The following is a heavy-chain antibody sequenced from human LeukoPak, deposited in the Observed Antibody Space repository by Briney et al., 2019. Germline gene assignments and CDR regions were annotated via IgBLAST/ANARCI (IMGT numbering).Heavy chain of an antibody. CDR3: ARGARLRITIFGVVLRGFDY. Sequence: GASVKVSRKATGYTFTSYGISWVRQAPGQGLEWMGWITAYNGNTNYAQKLQGRVTMTTDTSTSTAYMELRSLRSDDTAVYYCARGARLRITIFGVVLRGFDYWGQGTLSPSPQ. J-gene: IGHJ4*02. CDR2: ITAYNGNT. CDR1: GYTFTSYG. V-gene: IGHV1-18*01. D-gene: IGHD3-3*01.